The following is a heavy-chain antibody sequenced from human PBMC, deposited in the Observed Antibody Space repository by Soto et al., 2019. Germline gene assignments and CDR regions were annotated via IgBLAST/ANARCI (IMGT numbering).Heavy chain of an antibody. CDR1: GGSISSSNW. CDR2: IYHSGST. J-gene: IGHJ5*02. V-gene: IGHV4-4*02. Sequence: QVLLQESGPGLVKPSGTLSLTCAVSGGSISSSNWWSWVRQPPGKGLEWIGEIYHSGSTNYNPSLKSRVSKSVDKSKNQFSLKLRAVTAADTAVYYWASFRVLLGWFDNWGQGTLVTVSS. D-gene: IGHD2-15*01. CDR3: ASFRVLLGWFDN.